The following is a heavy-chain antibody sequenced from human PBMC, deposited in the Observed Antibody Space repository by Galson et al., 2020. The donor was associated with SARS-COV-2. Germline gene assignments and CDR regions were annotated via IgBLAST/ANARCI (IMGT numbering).Heavy chain of an antibody. D-gene: IGHD2-2*02. Sequence: GGSLRLSCAASGFTFSDYYMSWIRQAPGKGLEWVSYISSSGSTIYYADSVKGRFTISRDNAKNSLYLQMNSLRAEDTAVYYCASARRRSGYCSSTSSYTNVDYWGQGTLVTVSS. CDR3: ASARRRSGYCSSTSSYTNVDY. CDR2: ISSSGSTI. CDR1: GFTFSDYY. V-gene: IGHV3-11*04. J-gene: IGHJ4*02.